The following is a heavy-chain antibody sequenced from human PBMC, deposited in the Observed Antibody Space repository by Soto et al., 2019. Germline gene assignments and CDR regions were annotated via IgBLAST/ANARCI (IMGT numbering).Heavy chain of an antibody. D-gene: IGHD2-8*01. CDR3: ARDKSVYYYDY. J-gene: IGHJ4*02. V-gene: IGHV4-59*01. Sequence: PSETLSLTCTVSGGSISSYYWSWIRQPPGKGLEWIGYIYYSGSTNYNPSLKSRVTISVDTSKNQFSLKLSSVTAADTAVYYCARDKSVYYYDYWGQGTLVTVSS. CDR2: IYYSGST. CDR1: GGSISSYY.